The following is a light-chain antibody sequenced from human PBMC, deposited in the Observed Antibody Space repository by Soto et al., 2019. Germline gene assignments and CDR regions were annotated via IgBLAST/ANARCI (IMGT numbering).Light chain of an antibody. CDR2: GNS. CDR1: SSNIGAGYD. CDR3: QSYDSSLSGYVV. Sequence: QSALTQPPSVSGAPGQRVTISCTGSSSNIGAGYDVHWYQQLPGTAPKLLIYGNSNRPSGVPDRFSGSKSGTSASLAITGLQAEDEADYYCQSYDSSLSGYVVFGGGPKLTVL. V-gene: IGLV1-40*01. J-gene: IGLJ2*01.